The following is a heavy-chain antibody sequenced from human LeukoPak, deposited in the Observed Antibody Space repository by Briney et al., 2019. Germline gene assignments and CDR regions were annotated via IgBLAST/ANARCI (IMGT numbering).Heavy chain of an antibody. Sequence: SETLSLTCTVSGASISSNYWSWIRQPPGKGLEWIGYKSYSESTNYNPSLRSRVTISIDTSKNQFSLKLSSVTAADTAVYYCERDPAAYSSNWFFDYWGQGTLVTVSS. CDR1: GASISSNY. D-gene: IGHD6-13*01. CDR2: KSYSEST. CDR3: ERDPAAYSSNWFFDY. J-gene: IGHJ4*02. V-gene: IGHV4-59*01.